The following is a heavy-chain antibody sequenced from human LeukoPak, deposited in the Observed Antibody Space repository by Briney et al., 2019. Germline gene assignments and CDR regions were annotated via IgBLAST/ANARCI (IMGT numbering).Heavy chain of an antibody. CDR1: GYTFTSFA. Sequence: RASVKISCKASGYTFTSFAMNWVRQAPGEGLEWMGWINSNTGTPTYAQGFTSRFVFSLDTSLNTAYLQISSLKTEDTAIYYCARDHKAYCVGGSCSDLSPKFWGQGTLVAVSS. V-gene: IGHV7-4-1*02. CDR3: ARDHKAYCVGGSCSDLSPKF. CDR2: INSNTGTP. D-gene: IGHD2-15*01. J-gene: IGHJ4*02.